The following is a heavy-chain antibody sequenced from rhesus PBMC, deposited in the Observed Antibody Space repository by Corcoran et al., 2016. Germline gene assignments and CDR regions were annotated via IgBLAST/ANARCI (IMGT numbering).Heavy chain of an antibody. J-gene: IGHJ3*01. CDR1: GDSISNHNC. V-gene: IGHV4-65*02. Sequence: QVQLQESGPGLVKPSETQSLTCAVSGDSISNHNCWPWSRQPPGKGLEWIGYIGGNRGRTLINPSPESRVTMAQDTSKHQFFRKLSSVTAADTAVYYCARHSRSNGYGSTYDTFDFWGQGLRVTVSS. CDR2: IGGNRGRT. CDR3: ARHSRSNGYGSTYDTFDF. D-gene: IGHD5-36*01.